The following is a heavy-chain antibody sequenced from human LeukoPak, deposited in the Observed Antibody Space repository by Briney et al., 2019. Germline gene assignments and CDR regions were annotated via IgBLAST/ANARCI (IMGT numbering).Heavy chain of an antibody. CDR3: ARLQQQLAYYFDY. Sequence: SETLSLTCTVSGGSISSGGYYWSWIRQPAGKGLEWIGRIYTSGSTNYNPSLKSRVTISVDKSKNQFSLKLSSVTAADTAVYYCARLQQQLAYYFDYWGQGTLVTVSS. CDR1: GGSISSGGYY. J-gene: IGHJ4*02. D-gene: IGHD6-13*01. V-gene: IGHV4-61*02. CDR2: IYTSGST.